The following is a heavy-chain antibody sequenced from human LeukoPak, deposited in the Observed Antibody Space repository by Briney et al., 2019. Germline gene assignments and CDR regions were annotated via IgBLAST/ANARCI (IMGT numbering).Heavy chain of an antibody. Sequence: GRSLRLSCAASGFTFSSYGMHWVRQAPGKGLEWVAVISYDGSNKYYADSVKGRFTISRDNSKNTLYLQMSSLRAEDTAVYYCAKDSLYCSSTSCYARGKKYYYYGMDVWGKGTTVTVSS. CDR3: AKDSLYCSSTSCYARGKKYYYYGMDV. CDR1: GFTFSSYG. J-gene: IGHJ6*04. D-gene: IGHD2-2*01. CDR2: ISYDGSNK. V-gene: IGHV3-30*18.